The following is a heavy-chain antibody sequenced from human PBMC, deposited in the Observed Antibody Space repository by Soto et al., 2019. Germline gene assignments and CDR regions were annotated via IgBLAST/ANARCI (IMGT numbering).Heavy chain of an antibody. CDR2: IFYSGST. Sequence: SETLSLTCNVSGGSISTSRSYWAWIRQPPGKGLEWLANIFYSGSTHYNPSLASRVTVSVDTSKNEFSLKLRSVTAADTAAYYCARQPTTGDTDLWFDPWGQGTLVTVSS. CDR3: ARQPTTGDTDLWFDP. J-gene: IGHJ5*02. V-gene: IGHV4-39*01. CDR1: GGSISTSRSY. D-gene: IGHD2-21*01.